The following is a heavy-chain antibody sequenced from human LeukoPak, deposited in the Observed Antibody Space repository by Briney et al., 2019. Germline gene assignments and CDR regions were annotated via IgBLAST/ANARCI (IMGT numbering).Heavy chain of an antibody. CDR3: ARASGSGSYPHDAFDI. D-gene: IGHD3-10*01. V-gene: IGHV4-34*01. CDR1: GGSFSGYY. CDR2: INHSGST. Sequence: PSETLSLTCAVYGGSFSGYYWSWLRQPPGKGLEWIGEINHSGSTNYNLSLKSRVTISVDTSKNQFSLKRSSVTAADTAVYYCARASGSGSYPHDAFDIWGQGTMVTVSS. J-gene: IGHJ3*02.